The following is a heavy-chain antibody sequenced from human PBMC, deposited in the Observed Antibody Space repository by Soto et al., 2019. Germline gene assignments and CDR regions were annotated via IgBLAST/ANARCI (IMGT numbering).Heavy chain of an antibody. CDR1: GGSISSYY. Sequence: SETLSLTCTVSGGSISSYYWSWIRQPPGKGLEWIGYIHYSGSTNYNSSLKSRVTISVDTSKNQFSLKLSSVTAADTAVYYCARTTYGHDAFDIWGRGTMVTVSS. D-gene: IGHD3-10*01. J-gene: IGHJ3*02. V-gene: IGHV4-59*01. CDR3: ARTTYGHDAFDI. CDR2: IHYSGST.